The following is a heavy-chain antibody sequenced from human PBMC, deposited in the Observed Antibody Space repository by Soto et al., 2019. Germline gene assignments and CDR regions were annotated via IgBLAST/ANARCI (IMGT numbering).Heavy chain of an antibody. D-gene: IGHD5-12*01. CDR2: IYYSGST. Sequence: QLQLQESGPGLVKPSETLSLTCTVSGGSISSSSYYWGWIRQPPGKGLEWIGSIYYSGSTYYNPSLKSRVTISVDTSKNQFSLKLSSVTAADTAVYYCARHGAEMATIPAYYFDYWGQGTLVTVSS. J-gene: IGHJ4*02. CDR3: ARHGAEMATIPAYYFDY. V-gene: IGHV4-39*01. CDR1: GGSISSSSYY.